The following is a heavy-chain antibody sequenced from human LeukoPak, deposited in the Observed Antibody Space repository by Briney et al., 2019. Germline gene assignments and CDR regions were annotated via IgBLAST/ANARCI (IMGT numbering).Heavy chain of an antibody. V-gene: IGHV4-34*01. Sequence: PSETLSLTCVVYGGSFSGYYWSWIRQPPGKGLEWIGEINHSGSTNYNPSLKSRVTISVDTSKNQFSLKLSSVTAADTAVYYCAGACGTGGVGCSHWGQGTLVTVSS. J-gene: IGHJ4*02. D-gene: IGHD2-8*02. CDR2: INHSGST. CDR3: AGACGTGGVGCSH. CDR1: GGSFSGYY.